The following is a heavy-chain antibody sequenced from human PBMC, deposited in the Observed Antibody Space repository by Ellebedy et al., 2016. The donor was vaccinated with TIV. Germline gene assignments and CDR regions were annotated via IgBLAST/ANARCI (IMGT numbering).Heavy chain of an antibody. D-gene: IGHD3-9*01. Sequence: ASVQVSCKASGYTFISYGISWVRQAPGHGLEWMGWMSAYNGNTNYAQKLQVRVTMTKDTSTSTAYMELRSLRSDDTAVYYCARGGDVLTGYENWFDPWGQGTLVTVSS. CDR1: GYTFISYG. J-gene: IGHJ5*02. V-gene: IGHV1-18*04. CDR2: MSAYNGNT. CDR3: ARGGDVLTGYENWFDP.